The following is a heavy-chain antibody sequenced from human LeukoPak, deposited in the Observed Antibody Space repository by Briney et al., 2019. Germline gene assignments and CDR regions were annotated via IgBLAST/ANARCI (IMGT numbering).Heavy chain of an antibody. CDR3: ARVVGYCSGGSCSVTYYYYYMDV. CDR1: GYSISSGYY. CDR2: IYHSGST. D-gene: IGHD2-15*01. Sequence: SETLSLTCTVSGYSISSGYYWGWIRQPPGKGLEWIGSIYHSGSTYYNPSLKSRVTISVDTSKNQFSLKLSSVTAADTAVYYCARVVGYCSGGSCSVTYYYYYMDVWGKGTTVTVS. J-gene: IGHJ6*03. V-gene: IGHV4-38-2*02.